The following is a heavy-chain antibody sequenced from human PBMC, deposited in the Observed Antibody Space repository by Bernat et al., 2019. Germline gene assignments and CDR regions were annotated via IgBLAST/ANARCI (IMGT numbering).Heavy chain of an antibody. CDR2: IYHSGST. D-gene: IGHD2-2*01. CDR1: GGSISSGGYS. J-gene: IGHJ5*02. V-gene: IGHV4-30-2*03. CDR3: ARHIVPAASLWFDP. Sequence: QLQLQESGSGLVKPSQTLSLTCAVSGGSISSGGYSWSWIRQPPGKGLEWIGYIYHSGSTYYNPSLKSRVTISVDTSKNQFSLKLSSVTAADTAVYYCARHIVPAASLWFDPWGQGTLVTVSS.